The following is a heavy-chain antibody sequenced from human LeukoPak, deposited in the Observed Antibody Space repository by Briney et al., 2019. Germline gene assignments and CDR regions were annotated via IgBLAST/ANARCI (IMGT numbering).Heavy chain of an antibody. CDR1: GFSFSSYS. CDR2: IRSSSSTI. J-gene: IGHJ4*02. V-gene: IGHV3-48*02. D-gene: IGHD3-10*01. Sequence: PGRSLRLSCAASGFSFSSYSMNWVRQAPGKGLEWVSYIRSSSSTIYYADSVKGRFTISRDNAKNSLYLQMNSLRDEDTAVYYCARAGSHYYGSGSGFYFDYWGQGPVVTVSS. CDR3: ARAGSHYYGSGSGFYFDY.